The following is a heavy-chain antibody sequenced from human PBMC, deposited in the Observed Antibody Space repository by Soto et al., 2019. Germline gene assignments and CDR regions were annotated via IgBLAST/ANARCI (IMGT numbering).Heavy chain of an antibody. V-gene: IGHV1-69*04. Sequence: SVKVSCKASGGTFSSYTISWVLQAPGQGLEWMGRIIPILGIANYAQKFQGRVTITADKSTSTAYMELSSLRSEDTAAYYCARDIGPDIVVVVAGGGAFDIWGQGTMVTVSS. CDR2: IIPILGIA. J-gene: IGHJ3*02. CDR3: ARDIGPDIVVVVAGGGAFDI. D-gene: IGHD2-15*01. CDR1: GGTFSSYT.